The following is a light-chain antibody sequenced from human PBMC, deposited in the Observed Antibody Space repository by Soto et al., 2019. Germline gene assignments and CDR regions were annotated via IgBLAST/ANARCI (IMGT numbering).Light chain of an antibody. Sequence: DRVMTLYPATLAVSPGVRATLSCSASQSVSSNLAWYQQKPGQAPRLLIYAASTRATGIPARFSGSGSGTEFTLTISSLKSEDFAVYYCQQYNNWPPWTLGQGTKVDIK. J-gene: IGKJ1*01. V-gene: IGKV3-15*01. CDR3: QQYNNWPPWT. CDR2: AAS. CDR1: QSVSSN.